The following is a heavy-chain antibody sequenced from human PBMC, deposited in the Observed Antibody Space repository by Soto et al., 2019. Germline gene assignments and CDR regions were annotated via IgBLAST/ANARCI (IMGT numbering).Heavy chain of an antibody. V-gene: IGHV4-31*03. CDR3: ARGDDILTGYVSWLDP. D-gene: IGHD3-9*01. Sequence: QVQLQESGPGLVKPSQTLSLTCTVSGGSISSGGYYWSWIRQHPGKGLEWIGYIYDSGRTSYNPSLKSRFTISVDTSKNQFSLKVRSVDAADTAVYYCARGDDILTGYVSWLDPWGQGTLVTVSS. CDR2: IYDSGRT. J-gene: IGHJ5*02. CDR1: GGSISSGGYY.